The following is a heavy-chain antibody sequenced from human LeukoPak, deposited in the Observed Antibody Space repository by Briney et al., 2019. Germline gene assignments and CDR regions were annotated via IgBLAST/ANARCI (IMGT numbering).Heavy chain of an antibody. CDR2: ISSSGSTI. J-gene: IGHJ4*02. CDR1: GFTFSSYE. D-gene: IGHD5-12*01. V-gene: IGHV3-48*03. Sequence: GGPLRLSCAASGFTFSSYEMNWVRQAPGKGLEWVSYISSSGSTIYYADSVKGRFTISRDNAKNSLYLQMNSLRAEDTAVYYCARGAVRGYSGGSLVDYWGQGTLVTVSS. CDR3: ARGAVRGYSGGSLVDY.